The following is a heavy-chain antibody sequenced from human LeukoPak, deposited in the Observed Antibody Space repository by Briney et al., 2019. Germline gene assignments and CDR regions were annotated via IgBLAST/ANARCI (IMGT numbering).Heavy chain of an antibody. J-gene: IGHJ4*02. CDR2: ISYDGSNK. Sequence: GGSLRLSCAASGFTFSSYAMHWVRQAPGKGLEWVAVISYDGSNKYYADSVKGRFTISRDYSKNTLYLQMNSLRAEDTAVYYCARGLELRGTDYWGQGTLVTVSS. CDR3: ARGLELRGTDY. CDR1: GFTFSSYA. V-gene: IGHV3-30*04. D-gene: IGHD3-16*01.